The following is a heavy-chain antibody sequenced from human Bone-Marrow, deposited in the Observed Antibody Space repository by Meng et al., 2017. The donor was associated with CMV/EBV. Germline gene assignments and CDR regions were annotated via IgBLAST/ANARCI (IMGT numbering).Heavy chain of an antibody. D-gene: IGHD3-10*01. CDR3: ARDRDPGHYYGMDV. CDR1: GFTFSSYS. J-gene: IGHJ6*02. CDR2: ISSSSSYI. V-gene: IGHV3-21*01. Sequence: GESLKISCAASGFTFSSYSMNWVRQAPGKGLEWVSSISSSSSYIYYADSVKGRFTISRDNAKNSLYLQMNSLRAEDTAVYYWARDRDPGHYYGMDVWGQGTTVTVS.